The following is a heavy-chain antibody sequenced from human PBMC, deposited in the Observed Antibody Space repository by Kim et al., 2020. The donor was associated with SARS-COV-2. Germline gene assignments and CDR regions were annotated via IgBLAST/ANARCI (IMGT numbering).Heavy chain of an antibody. J-gene: IGHJ4*02. CDR2: IYRSGST. Sequence: SETLSLTCAVSGGSLTSHNWWSWVRQAPGKGLEWIGEIYRSGSTKYNPSLRRRVTMSIDTSRNQFSLILTSVTAADTAVYFCARNEGNYVPFAYGGQGTRATVSS. CDR1: GGSLTSHNW. CDR3: ARNEGNYVPFAY. V-gene: IGHV4-4*02. D-gene: IGHD4-4*01.